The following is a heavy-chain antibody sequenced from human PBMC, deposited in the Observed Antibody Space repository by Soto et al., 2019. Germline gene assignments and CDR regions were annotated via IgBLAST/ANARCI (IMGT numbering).Heavy chain of an antibody. J-gene: IGHJ4*02. D-gene: IGHD5-12*01. V-gene: IGHV4-59*01. Sequence: SETLSLTCTVSGGSISSYYWSWIRQPPGKGLEWIGYIYYSGSTNYNPSLKSRVTISVDTSKNQFSLKLSSVTAADTAVYYCARVRSRDGYKYYFDYWGQGTLVTVSS. CDR1: GGSISSYY. CDR2: IYYSGST. CDR3: ARVRSRDGYKYYFDY.